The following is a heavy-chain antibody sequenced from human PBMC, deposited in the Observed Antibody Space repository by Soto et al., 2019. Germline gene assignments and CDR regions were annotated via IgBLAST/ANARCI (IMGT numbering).Heavy chain of an antibody. CDR3: ARHGGYYFDY. Sequence: SETLSLTCAVYSGSFSGYYWSWIRQPPGKGLEWIGELYQGLSIIYNPSLESRVTISGDSSKYRFSLKLRSVTAADTAVYYCARHGGYYFDYWGQGTLVTVSS. CDR1: SGSFSGYY. CDR2: LYQGLSI. V-gene: IGHV4-34*01. D-gene: IGHD3-16*01. J-gene: IGHJ4*02.